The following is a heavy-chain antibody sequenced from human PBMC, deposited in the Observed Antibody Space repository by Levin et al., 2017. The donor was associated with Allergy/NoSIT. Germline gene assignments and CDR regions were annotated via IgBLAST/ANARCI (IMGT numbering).Heavy chain of an antibody. J-gene: IGHJ4*02. CDR2: ISYDGNNK. V-gene: IGHV3-30*18. CDR1: GFTFSGFT. D-gene: IGHD1-26*01. Sequence: GGSLRLSCSGSGFTFSGFTIHWVRQAPGKGLEWVATISYDGNNKYYADSMEGRFTISRDHSKDTVFLQMNNLRTEDTAVYYCAKDRSGTYFYFDYWGQGTLVTVSS. CDR3: AKDRSGTYFYFDY.